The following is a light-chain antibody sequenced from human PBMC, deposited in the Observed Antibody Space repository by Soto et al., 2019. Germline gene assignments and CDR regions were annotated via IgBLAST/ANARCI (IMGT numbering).Light chain of an antibody. V-gene: IGKV1-17*02. CDR1: QIIRMG. CDR2: GSF. J-gene: IGKJ1*01. CDR3: LKHNSFHRT. Sequence: DIQMTHAPLSRSASVGERVTITFLASQIIRMGLVLFQQRTGKAPKRLIYGSFSLQSFFPSRFSGSGYGKEFTITISNMQDEDFANYYCLKHNSFHRTFGKGNKVDIK.